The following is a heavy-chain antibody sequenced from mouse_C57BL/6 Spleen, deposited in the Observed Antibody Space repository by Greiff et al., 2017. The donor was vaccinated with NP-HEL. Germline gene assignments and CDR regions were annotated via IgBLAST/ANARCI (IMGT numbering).Heavy chain of an antibody. CDR3: ARGNDYDDGIFAY. CDR2: ISYDGSN. Sequence: EVKLEESGPGLVKPSQSLSLTCSVTGYSITSGYYWNWIRQFPGNKLEWMGYISYDGSNNYNPSLKNRISITRDTSKNQFFLKLNSVTTEDTATYYCARGNDYDDGIFAYWGQGTLVTVSA. J-gene: IGHJ3*01. CDR1: GYSITSGYY. V-gene: IGHV3-6*01. D-gene: IGHD2-4*01.